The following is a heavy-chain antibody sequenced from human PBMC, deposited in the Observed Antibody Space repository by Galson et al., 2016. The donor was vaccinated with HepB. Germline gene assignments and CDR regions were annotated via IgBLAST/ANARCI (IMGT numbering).Heavy chain of an antibody. D-gene: IGHD1-14*01. CDR2: IRDTGGTT. CDR3: AKCTFNTGGCMDV. V-gene: IGHV3-23*01. J-gene: IGHJ6*03. CDR1: GFTFSSYG. Sequence: SLRLSCAASGFTFSSYGMHWVRQAPGKGLDWVSNIRDTGGTTYYADSVKGRFTIPRDNSRNTLYLQMDSLRAEDTAVYYCAKCTFNTGGCMDVWGEGTAVTVSS.